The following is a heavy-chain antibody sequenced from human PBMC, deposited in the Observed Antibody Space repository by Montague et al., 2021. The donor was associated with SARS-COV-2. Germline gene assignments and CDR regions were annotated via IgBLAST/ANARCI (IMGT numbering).Heavy chain of an antibody. J-gene: IGHJ4*02. CDR3: ARDVRYYDFWSGRAQTSPDY. V-gene: IGHV4-34*01. D-gene: IGHD3-3*01. Sequence: SETLSLTCAVYGGSFSPYYWSWIRQSPGKGLEWIGNIDHGGNTNXNPXLRSRIPISVDTSSSQFSLYLTSVTAADAAVYYCARDVRYYDFWSGRAQTSPDYWGQGTLVTVSS. CDR2: IDHGGNT. CDR1: GGSFSPYY.